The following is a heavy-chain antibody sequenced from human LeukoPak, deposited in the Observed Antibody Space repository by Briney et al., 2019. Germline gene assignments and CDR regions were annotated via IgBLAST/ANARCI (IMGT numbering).Heavy chain of an antibody. D-gene: IGHD1-1*01. CDR1: GFTFNNAW. V-gene: IGHV3-15*01. J-gene: IGHJ4*02. Sequence: GGSLRLSCAASGFTFNNAWMTWLRQAPGKGLEWVGRIKSREDGGTTDYAAPLKGRFTISRDDSKGTLFLQMNSLKTEDTAVYYCTKGGARLDWGQGALVTVSS. CDR2: IKSREDGGTT. CDR3: TKGGARLD.